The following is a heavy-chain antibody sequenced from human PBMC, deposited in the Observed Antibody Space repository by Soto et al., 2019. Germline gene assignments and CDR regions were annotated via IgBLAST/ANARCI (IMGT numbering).Heavy chain of an antibody. Sequence: EVQLLESGGGLVQPGGSLRLSCAASGFTFSSHAMGWVRQAPGEGLEWVSSVSDSGVYTYYADSVKGRFTISRDNSKNTLYLQINSLRAEDTAVYHCANLIAATGTVYWGQGTLVTVSS. CDR3: ANLIAATGTVY. D-gene: IGHD6-13*01. J-gene: IGHJ4*02. V-gene: IGHV3-23*01. CDR1: GFTFSSHA. CDR2: VSDSGVYT.